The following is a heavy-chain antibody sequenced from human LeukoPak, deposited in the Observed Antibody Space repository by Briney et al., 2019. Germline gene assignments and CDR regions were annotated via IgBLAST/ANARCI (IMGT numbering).Heavy chain of an antibody. CDR3: ARGYSYGFGSN. V-gene: IGHV4-34*01. J-gene: IGHJ4*02. Sequence: SETLSLTCAVYGGSFSGYYWSWIRQPPGKGRKWIGEINHSGSTNYNPSLKSRVTISVDTSKNQFSLKLSSVTAADTAVYYCARGYSYGFGSNWGQGTLVTVSS. CDR2: INHSGST. D-gene: IGHD5-18*01. CDR1: GGSFSGYY.